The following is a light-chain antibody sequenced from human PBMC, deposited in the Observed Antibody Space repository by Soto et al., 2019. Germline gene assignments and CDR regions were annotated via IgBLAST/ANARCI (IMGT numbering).Light chain of an antibody. CDR2: DAS. CDR3: QQYSSYLYT. CDR1: QSISSW. J-gene: IGKJ2*01. Sequence: DIQMTQSPSTLSAYVGDRVTITCRASQSISSWSAWYQQKPGKAPKLLIYDASTLESGVPSRFSGSGSGTEFTLTISSLQPDDFATYYCQQYSSYLYTFGQGTKLEIK. V-gene: IGKV1-5*01.